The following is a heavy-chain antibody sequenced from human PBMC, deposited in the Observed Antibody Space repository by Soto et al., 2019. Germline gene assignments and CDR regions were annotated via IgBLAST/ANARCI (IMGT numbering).Heavy chain of an antibody. D-gene: IGHD6-13*01. CDR2: IYYSGST. V-gene: IGHV4-59*01. CDR1: GGSISSYY. CDR3: ARGLAAAGANWFDP. J-gene: IGHJ5*02. Sequence: SETLSLTCTVSGGSISSYYWSWIRQPPGKGLEWIGYIYYSGSTNYNPSLKSRVTISVDTSKNQFSLKLSSVTAADTAVYYCARGLAAAGANWFDPRGQGTLVTVSS.